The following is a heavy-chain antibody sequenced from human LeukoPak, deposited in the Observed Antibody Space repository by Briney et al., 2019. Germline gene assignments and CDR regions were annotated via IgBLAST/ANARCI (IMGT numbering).Heavy chain of an antibody. Sequence: SCKASGGTFSSYAISWVRQAPGKGLEWVSVIYSGGSTYYADSVKGRFTISRHNSKNTLYLQMNSLRAEDTAVYYCARDFGFWGQGTTVTVSS. J-gene: IGHJ6*02. CDR1: GGTFSSYA. V-gene: IGHV3-53*04. D-gene: IGHD3-3*01. CDR3: ARDFGF. CDR2: IYSGGST.